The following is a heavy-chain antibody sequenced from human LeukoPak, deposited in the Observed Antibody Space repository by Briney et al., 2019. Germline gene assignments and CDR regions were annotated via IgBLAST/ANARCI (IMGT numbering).Heavy chain of an antibody. D-gene: IGHD4-17*01. Sequence: ASVKVSCKASGYTFTGYYMHWVRQAPGQGLEWMGWINPNSGGTNYAQKFQGRVTMTRDTSTSTAYMELRSLRSDDTAVYYCARPRRYYGDYAFDYWGQGTLVTVSS. CDR2: INPNSGGT. CDR1: GYTFTGYY. CDR3: ARPRRYYGDYAFDY. J-gene: IGHJ4*02. V-gene: IGHV1-2*02.